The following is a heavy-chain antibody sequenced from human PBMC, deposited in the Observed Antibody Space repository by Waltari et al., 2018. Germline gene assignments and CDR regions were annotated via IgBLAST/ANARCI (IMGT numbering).Heavy chain of an antibody. Sequence: QVQLQESGPGLVKPSGTLSLTCAVSGGSISSSNWWSGVRQPPGNGLEWIGEIYHSGSTNYNPSLKSRVTISVDKSKNQFSLKLSSVTAADTAVYYCATARSDSSGWQLRPYWGQGTLVTVSS. V-gene: IGHV4-4*02. CDR2: IYHSGST. CDR1: GGSISSSNW. D-gene: IGHD6-19*01. CDR3: ATARSDSSGWQLRPY. J-gene: IGHJ4*02.